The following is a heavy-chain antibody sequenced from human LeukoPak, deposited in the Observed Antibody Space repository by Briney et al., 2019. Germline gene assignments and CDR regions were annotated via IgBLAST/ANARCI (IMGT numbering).Heavy chain of an antibody. CDR3: ARQYYDSTGYYYFDY. CDR1: GDFITGSSYY. Sequence: SETLSLTCTVSGDFITGSSYYWGWIRQPPGKGLEWIGSMYYSGSTYSNPSLRSRVTMSADTSKNQFSLNLKSVTAADTAVYYCARQYYDSTGYYYFDYWGQGTLVTVSS. CDR2: MYYSGST. V-gene: IGHV4-39*01. J-gene: IGHJ4*02. D-gene: IGHD3-22*01.